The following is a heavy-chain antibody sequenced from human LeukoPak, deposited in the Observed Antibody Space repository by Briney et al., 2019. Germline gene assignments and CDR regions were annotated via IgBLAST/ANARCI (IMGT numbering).Heavy chain of an antibody. V-gene: IGHV1-8*02. CDR2: MNPNSGNT. J-gene: IGHJ6*02. CDR1: GYTFSTYP. Sequence: ASVKVSCKASGYTFSTYPLNWVRQATGQGLEWMGWMNPNSGNTGYAQKFQGRVTMTRNTSISTAYMELSSLRSEDTAVYYCARGRWTLAARPKNYYGMDVWGQGTTVTVSS. CDR3: ARGRWTLAARPKNYYGMDV. D-gene: IGHD6-6*01.